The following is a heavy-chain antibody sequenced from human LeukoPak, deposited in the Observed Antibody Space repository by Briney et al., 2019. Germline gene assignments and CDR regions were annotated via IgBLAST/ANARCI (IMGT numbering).Heavy chain of an antibody. Sequence: GGSVRLSCAASGFTVSSNYMSWVRQAPRKGREWVSVIYSGGSTYYAESVKGRFTISRDNSKNTLYLQMNSLRAEDTSVYYCARVEYSSSWYYYYMDVWGKGTTVTVSS. D-gene: IGHD6-6*01. CDR2: IYSGGST. J-gene: IGHJ6*03. CDR1: GFTVSSNY. CDR3: ARVEYSSSWYYYYMDV. V-gene: IGHV3-53*01.